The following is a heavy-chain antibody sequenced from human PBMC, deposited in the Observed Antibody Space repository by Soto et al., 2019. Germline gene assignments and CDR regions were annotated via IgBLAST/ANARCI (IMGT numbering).Heavy chain of an antibody. CDR3: ARDRWGSYSFDS. CDR2: IIPVFGTA. V-gene: IGHV1-69*01. Sequence: QVQLVQSGAEVKKPGSSVKVSCKASGGVFRNYAINWVRQAPGQGLEWMGGIIPVFGTADYPQKFQGRVTITADESTTTACMELTSLKTEDMAVYFCARDRWGSYSFDSWGQGTLVTVAS. J-gene: IGHJ5*01. D-gene: IGHD1-26*01. CDR1: GGVFRNYA.